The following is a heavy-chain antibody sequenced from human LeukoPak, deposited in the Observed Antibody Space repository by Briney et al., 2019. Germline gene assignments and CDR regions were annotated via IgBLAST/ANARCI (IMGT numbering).Heavy chain of an antibody. V-gene: IGHV4-30-4*08. Sequence: SQTLSLTCTVSGGSIISSAYYWSWIRQPPGKGLEWIGYIYYSGSTYYNPSLKSRVTISLDTSKNQFSLKLSSVTAADTAAYYCVRTEVSSGSEDYWGQGTLVTVSS. D-gene: IGHD6-19*01. J-gene: IGHJ4*02. CDR3: VRTEVSSGSEDY. CDR2: IYYSGST. CDR1: GGSIISSAYY.